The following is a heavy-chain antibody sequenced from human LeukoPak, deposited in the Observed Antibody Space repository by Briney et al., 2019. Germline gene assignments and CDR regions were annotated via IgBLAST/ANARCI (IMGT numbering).Heavy chain of an antibody. J-gene: IGHJ4*02. Sequence: PSETLSLTCAVYGGSFSGYYWSWIRQPPGKGLEWIGEINHSGSTNYNPSLKSRVTISVDTSKNQFSLKLSSVTAADTAVCYCARGRGHYYGSGSPSLLDYWGQGTLVTVSS. V-gene: IGHV4-34*01. CDR2: INHSGST. CDR3: ARGRGHYYGSGSPSLLDY. D-gene: IGHD3-10*01. CDR1: GGSFSGYY.